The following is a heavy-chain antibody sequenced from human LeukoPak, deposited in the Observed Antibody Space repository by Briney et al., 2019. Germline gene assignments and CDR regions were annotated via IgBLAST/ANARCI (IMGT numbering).Heavy chain of an antibody. CDR2: IKEDGSEK. D-gene: IGHD2-2*02. V-gene: IGHV3-7*01. CDR1: GFTFSRYW. Sequence: PGGSLRLSCAASGFTFSRYWMSWVRQAPGKGLEWVANIKEDGSEKYYVDSVKGRLTISRDNAKNSLSLQIKSLRAEDTAVYYCAKLPYCSSTSCYSYYMDVWGKGTTVTVSS. J-gene: IGHJ6*03. CDR3: AKLPYCSSTSCYSYYMDV.